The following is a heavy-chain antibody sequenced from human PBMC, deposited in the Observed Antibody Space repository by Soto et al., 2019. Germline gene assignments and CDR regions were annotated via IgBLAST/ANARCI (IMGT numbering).Heavy chain of an antibody. CDR3: AHRRINIIRGVSGIVF. V-gene: IGHV2-5*02. D-gene: IGHD3-10*01. Sequence: SGPTLVNPTQTLTLTWTFSGFSLNTGGMSVGWIRQPPGKALEWLALIYWDDDTRYSSSLKNRLTITKDTSANQVILKMTNMDPADTGTYYCAHRRINIIRGVSGIVFWGKGTLVTVAS. CDR2: IYWDDDT. J-gene: IGHJ4*02. CDR1: GFSLNTGGMS.